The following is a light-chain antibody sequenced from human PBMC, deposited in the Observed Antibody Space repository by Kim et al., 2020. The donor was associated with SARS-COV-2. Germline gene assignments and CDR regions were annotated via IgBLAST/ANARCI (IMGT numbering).Light chain of an antibody. CDR3: NSRDSSGNPV. CDR2: GKN. CDR1: SLRSYY. J-gene: IGLJ2*01. V-gene: IGLV3-19*01. Sequence: SSELTQDPALSVALGQTVRITCQGDSLRSYYASWYQQKPGQAPVLVIYGKNNRPSGIPDRFSGSSSGNTASLTITGAQAEDEADYYCNSRDSSGNPVFGGGTQLTVL.